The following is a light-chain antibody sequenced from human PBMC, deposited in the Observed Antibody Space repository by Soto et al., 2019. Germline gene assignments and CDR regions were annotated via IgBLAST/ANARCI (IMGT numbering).Light chain of an antibody. CDR1: QSLDSTY. J-gene: IGKJ2*01. CDR2: GAS. V-gene: IGKV3-20*01. CDR3: QRSGNGPPYI. Sequence: EVVLTQSPGTLSLSPGERATLSCRASQSLDSTYLAWYQQKPGQSPRLVIYGASRRATGIPDRFSGSGSGTDFTLTIGRMEPEDFGVYYCQRSGNGPPYIFGAGT.